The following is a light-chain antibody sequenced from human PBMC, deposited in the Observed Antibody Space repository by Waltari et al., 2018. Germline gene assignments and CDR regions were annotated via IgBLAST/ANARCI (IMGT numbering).Light chain of an antibody. CDR3: SSYAGSNNFV. Sequence: QSALTQPPSASGSPGQSVTISCTGTSSDVGGYNYVSWYQQHPGKAPKLMIYEVSKRPSGVPDRFSGSKSGNTASLTVSGLQAEDEAEYYCSSYAGSNNFVFGTGTEVTVL. V-gene: IGLV2-8*01. CDR2: EVS. J-gene: IGLJ1*01. CDR1: SSDVGGYNY.